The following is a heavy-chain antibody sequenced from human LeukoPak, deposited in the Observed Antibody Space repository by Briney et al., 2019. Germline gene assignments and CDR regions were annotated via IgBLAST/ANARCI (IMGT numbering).Heavy chain of an antibody. J-gene: IGHJ5*02. Sequence: QPGGSLRLSCAASGFTFSSYAMSWVRQAPGKGLEWVSAISGSGGSTYYADSVKGRFTISRDNSKNSLYLQMNSLRAEDTAVYYCARGLGRPSWFDPWGQGTLVTVSS. CDR2: ISGSGGST. CDR1: GFTFSSYA. CDR3: ARGLGRPSWFDP. D-gene: IGHD2-21*01. V-gene: IGHV3-23*01.